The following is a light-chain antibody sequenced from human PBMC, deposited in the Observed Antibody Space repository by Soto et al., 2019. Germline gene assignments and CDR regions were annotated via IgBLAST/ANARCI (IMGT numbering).Light chain of an antibody. CDR3: CSFRDSYHWV. CDR1: RSDVGGYNY. V-gene: IGLV2-11*01. Sequence: QSVLTQPRSVSGSPGQSVTISCTGTRSDVGGYNYVSWYQQHPGKAPKIMIYDVNKRPSGVPDRFSCSKSCNTASLTISGLQAEDEGDYCLCSFRDSYHWVFGGGTKLTVL. J-gene: IGLJ3*02. CDR2: DVN.